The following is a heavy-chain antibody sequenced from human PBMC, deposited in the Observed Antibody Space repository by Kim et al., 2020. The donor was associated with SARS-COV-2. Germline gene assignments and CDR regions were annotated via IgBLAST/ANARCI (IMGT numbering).Heavy chain of an antibody. J-gene: IGHJ4*02. CDR3: ARERENIVATLFGRSGEFDY. CDR2: ISYDGSNK. CDR1: GFTFSSYA. V-gene: IGHV3-30*04. D-gene: IGHD5-12*01. Sequence: GGSLRLSCAASGFTFSSYAMHWVRQAPGKGLEWVAVISYDGSNKYYVDSVKGRFTISRDNSKNTLYLQMNSLRAEDTAVYYCARERENIVATLFGRSGEFDYWGQGTLVTVSS.